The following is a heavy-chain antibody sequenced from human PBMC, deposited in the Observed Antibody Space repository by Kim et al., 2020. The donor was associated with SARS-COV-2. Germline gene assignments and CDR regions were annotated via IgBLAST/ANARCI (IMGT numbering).Heavy chain of an antibody. J-gene: IGHJ4*02. D-gene: IGHD2-15*01. CDR2: K. V-gene: IGHV3-7*01. Sequence: KYYVDSVNGRLTISRDNAKNSLYLQMNSLIAEDTAVYYCARNRRRGYDDYWGQGTLFTVSS. CDR3: ARNRRRGYDDY.